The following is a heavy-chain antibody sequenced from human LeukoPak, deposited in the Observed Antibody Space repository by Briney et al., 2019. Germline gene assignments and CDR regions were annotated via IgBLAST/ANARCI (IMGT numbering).Heavy chain of an antibody. CDR3: ARDPDAYYGSDYYYYYYMDV. D-gene: IGHD3-10*01. Sequence: ASVKVSCKASGYTFTGYYMHWVRQAPGQGLEWMGWINPNSGGTNYAQKFQGRVTMTRDTSISTAYMELSRLRSDDTAVYYCARDPDAYYGSDYYYYYYMDVWGKGTTVTVSS. CDR2: INPNSGGT. J-gene: IGHJ6*03. CDR1: GYTFTGYY. V-gene: IGHV1-2*02.